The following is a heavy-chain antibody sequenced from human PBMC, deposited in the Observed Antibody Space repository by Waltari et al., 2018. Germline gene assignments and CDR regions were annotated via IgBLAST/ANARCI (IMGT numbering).Heavy chain of an antibody. D-gene: IGHD4-17*01. CDR3: ARAGGDYGGWFDP. J-gene: IGHJ5*02. V-gene: IGHV4-31*01. CDR2: IYYSGNT. CDR1: GGSISSGGYY. Sequence: QVQLQESGPGLVKPSQTLSLTCTVSGGSISSGGYYWSWIRQHPGQGLEWIGYIYYSGNTYYNPSLKSLVTISVDTSKNQFSLKLSSVTAADTAVYYCARAGGDYGGWFDPWGQGTLVTVSS.